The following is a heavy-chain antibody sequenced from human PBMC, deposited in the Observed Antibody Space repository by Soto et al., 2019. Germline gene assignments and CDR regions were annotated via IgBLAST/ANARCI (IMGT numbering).Heavy chain of an antibody. D-gene: IGHD3-22*01. CDR1: GGSISSGDYY. V-gene: IGHV4-30-4*01. Sequence: SETLSLTCTVSGGSISSGDYYWSWIRQPPGKGQEWIGYIYYSGSTYYNPSLKSRVTISVDTSKNQFSLKLSSVTAADTAVYYCARAQSDYYDSSGYYFFRYWGQGTLVTVSS. J-gene: IGHJ4*02. CDR3: ARAQSDYYDSSGYYFFRY. CDR2: IYYSGST.